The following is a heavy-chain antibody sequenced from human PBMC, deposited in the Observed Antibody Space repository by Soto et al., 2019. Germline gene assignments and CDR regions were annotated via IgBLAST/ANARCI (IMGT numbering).Heavy chain of an antibody. CDR1: GYTFSNYG. J-gene: IGHJ5*01. V-gene: IGHV1-18*01. CDR3: ASVVPGAEAWFGS. CDR2: ISLYSDGT. Sequence: QVQLVQSGGEVKRPGASVKVSCKTSGYTFSNYGITWVRQAPGQPLEWLGWISLYSDGTNYAQKFQGRVSMTTDTSTTTAYMELRSLRSDDTAVYYCASVVPGAEAWFGSWGQATLVNFS. D-gene: IGHD2-2*01.